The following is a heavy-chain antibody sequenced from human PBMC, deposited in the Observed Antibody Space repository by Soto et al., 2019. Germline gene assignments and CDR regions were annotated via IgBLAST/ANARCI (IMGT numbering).Heavy chain of an antibody. CDR1: GDTSDSFS. J-gene: IGHJ5*02. V-gene: IGHV1-69*13. CDR2: IIPMFGTG. Sequence: GSSVKVSCKASGDTSDSFSISWVRQAPGQGLEWMGGIIPMFGTGNYAQKFQGRLTITADESTGTSYMDLKSPRSEDTAVYFCAREQRHDNRGRYSSSDWFDPWGQGTRVTVSS. D-gene: IGHD7-27*01. CDR3: AREQRHDNRGRYSSSDWFDP.